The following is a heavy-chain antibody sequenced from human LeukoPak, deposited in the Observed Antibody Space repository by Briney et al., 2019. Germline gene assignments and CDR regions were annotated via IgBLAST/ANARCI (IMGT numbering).Heavy chain of an antibody. J-gene: IGHJ4*02. CDR2: IYHSGST. CDR1: GGSISSSSYY. V-gene: IGHV4-39*07. Sequence: PSETLSLTCTVSGGSISSSSYYWGWIRQPPGKGLEWIGSIYHSGSTYYNPSLRSRVTISVDTSKNQFSLKLRSVTAADTAVYYCARDRRLQSVDYWGQGTLVTVSS. CDR3: ARDRRLQSVDY. D-gene: IGHD5-24*01.